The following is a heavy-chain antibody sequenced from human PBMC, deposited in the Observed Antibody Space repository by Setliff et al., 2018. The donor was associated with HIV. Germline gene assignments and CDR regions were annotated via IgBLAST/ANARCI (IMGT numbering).Heavy chain of an antibody. J-gene: IGHJ3*02. V-gene: IGHV4-59*01. Sequence: SETLSLTCTVSGGSISSYYWSWIRQPPGKGLEWIGYMYYSGSANYNPSLKSRVTMSVDPSKNQFSLKLSSVTAADTAVYYCARGQGCGGGCHYAFEMWGQGTMVTVSS. CDR1: GGSISSYY. CDR2: MYYSGSA. D-gene: IGHD2-21*02. CDR3: ARGQGCGGGCHYAFEM.